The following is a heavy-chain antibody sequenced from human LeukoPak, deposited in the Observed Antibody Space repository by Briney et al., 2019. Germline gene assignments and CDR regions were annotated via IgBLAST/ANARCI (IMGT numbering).Heavy chain of an antibody. Sequence: ASVKVSCTASGYTFTGYYMHWVRQAPGQGLEWMGWVNPNSGGTNYAQKFQGRVTMTRDTSISTAYMELSRLRSDDTAVYYCARIARIMWGMDVWGQGTTVTVSS. CDR1: GYTFTGYY. J-gene: IGHJ6*02. CDR2: VNPNSGGT. D-gene: IGHD3-16*01. CDR3: ARIARIMWGMDV. V-gene: IGHV1-2*02.